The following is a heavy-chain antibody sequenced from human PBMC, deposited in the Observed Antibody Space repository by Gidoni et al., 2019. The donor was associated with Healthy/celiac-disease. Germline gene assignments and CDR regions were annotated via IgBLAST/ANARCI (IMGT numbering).Heavy chain of an antibody. Sequence: EVQLLESGGGLVQPGGSLRLSCEASGFTFSSYAMSWVRQAPGKGLGWVSAISGSGGSTYYADSVKGRFTISRDNSKNTLYLQMNSLRAEDTAVYYCAKDLYYDSSGYQPSFDYWGQGTLVTVSS. CDR3: AKDLYYDSSGYQPSFDY. J-gene: IGHJ4*02. D-gene: IGHD3-22*01. CDR2: ISGSGGST. CDR1: GFTFSSYA. V-gene: IGHV3-23*01.